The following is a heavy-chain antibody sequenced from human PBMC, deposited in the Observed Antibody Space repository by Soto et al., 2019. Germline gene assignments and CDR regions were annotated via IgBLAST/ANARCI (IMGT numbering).Heavy chain of an antibody. D-gene: IGHD3-10*01. J-gene: IGHJ4*02. V-gene: IGHV4-31*03. Sequence: PSETLSLTCTVSGGSISSGGYYWSWIRQHPGKGLEWIGYIYYSGSTYYNPSLKSRVTISVDTSKNQFSLKLSSVTAADTAVYYCARVGTGVRGAVVIDYWGQGTLVTDSS. CDR2: IYYSGST. CDR3: ARVGTGVRGAVVIDY. CDR1: GGSISSGGYY.